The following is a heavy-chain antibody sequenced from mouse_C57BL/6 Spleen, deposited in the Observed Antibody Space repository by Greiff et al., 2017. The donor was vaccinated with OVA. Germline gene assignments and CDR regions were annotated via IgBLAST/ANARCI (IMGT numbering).Heavy chain of an antibody. CDR1: GYTFTDYY. J-gene: IGHJ4*01. CDR3: ARRPYGNYVYAMDY. D-gene: IGHD2-1*01. V-gene: IGHV1-19*01. Sequence: VQLKESGPVLVKPGASVKMSCKASGYTFTDYYMNWVKQSHGKSLEWIGVINPYNGGTSYNQKFKGKATLTVDKSSSTAYMELNSLTSEDSAVYYCARRPYGNYVYAMDYWGQGTSVTVSS. CDR2: INPYNGGT.